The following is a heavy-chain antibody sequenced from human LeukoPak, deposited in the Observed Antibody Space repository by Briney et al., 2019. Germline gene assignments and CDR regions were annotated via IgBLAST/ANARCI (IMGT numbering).Heavy chain of an antibody. CDR3: AKIQGYFDY. CDR2: ITGSGGTT. CDR1: GFTFSSYG. V-gene: IGHV3-23*01. Sequence: GGSLRLSCAASGFTFSSYGMSWFRQAPGKGPQWVSAITGSGGTTYYADSVKGRFTISRDNSKNTLYLQMNSLRAEDTAVYYCAKIQGYFDYWGQGNLVTVSS. J-gene: IGHJ4*02.